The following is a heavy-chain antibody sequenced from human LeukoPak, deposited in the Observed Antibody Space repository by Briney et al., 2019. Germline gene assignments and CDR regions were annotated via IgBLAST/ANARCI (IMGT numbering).Heavy chain of an antibody. CDR3: ARGVSMRPATKFDY. CDR2: IYTSGST. V-gene: IGHV4-4*07. J-gene: IGHJ4*02. Sequence: PSETLSLTCTVSGGSISSYYWSWIRQPAGKGLEWIGRIYTSGSTNYNPSLKSRVTISVDTSKNQFSLKLSSVTAADTAVYYCARGVSMRPATKFDYWGQGTLVTVSS. D-gene: IGHD5-12*01. CDR1: GGSISSYY.